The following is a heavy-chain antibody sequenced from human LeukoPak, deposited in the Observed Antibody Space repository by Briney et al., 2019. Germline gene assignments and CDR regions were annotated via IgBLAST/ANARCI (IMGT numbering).Heavy chain of an antibody. CDR1: GASISSGGFY. D-gene: IGHD5-18*01. CDR2: IYYSGSQ. J-gene: IGHJ4*02. V-gene: IGHV4-31*01. Sequence: SDTLSLTCTVSGASISSGGFYWTWIRQYPGKGLEWIGFIYYSGSQHNNPSLKSQISISVDMSNNQFTLTLNSVTAADTAVYYCARTSNSYGYSGLDYWGQGTLVT. CDR3: ARTSNSYGYSGLDY.